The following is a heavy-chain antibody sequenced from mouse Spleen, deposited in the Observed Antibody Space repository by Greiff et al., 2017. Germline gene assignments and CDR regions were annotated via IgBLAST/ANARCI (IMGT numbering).Heavy chain of an antibody. CDR2: ISSGGGNT. CDR1: GFTFSSYA. J-gene: IGHJ2*01. V-gene: IGHV5-9*01. D-gene: IGHD4-1*01. CDR3: ARHEAGTLDY. Sequence: EVMLVESGGGLVKLGGSLKLSCAASGFTFSSYAMSWVRQTPEKRLEWVATISSGGGNTYYPDSVKGRFTISRDNAKNTLYLQMSSLKSEDTAMYYCARHEAGTLDYWGQGTTLTVSS.